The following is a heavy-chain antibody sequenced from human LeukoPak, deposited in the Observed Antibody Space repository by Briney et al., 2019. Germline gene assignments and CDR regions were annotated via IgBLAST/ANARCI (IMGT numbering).Heavy chain of an antibody. D-gene: IGHD5-12*01. CDR1: GFTFSSYE. CDR2: ISSSGSTI. Sequence: GGSLRLSCAASGFTFSSYEMNWVRQAPGKGLEWVSYISSSGSTIYYADSVKGRFTISRDNAKNSLYLQMNSLKAEDTAVYYCARVGVATAPNYYYYYGMDVWGQGTTVTVSS. V-gene: IGHV3-48*03. J-gene: IGHJ6*02. CDR3: ARVGVATAPNYYYYYGMDV.